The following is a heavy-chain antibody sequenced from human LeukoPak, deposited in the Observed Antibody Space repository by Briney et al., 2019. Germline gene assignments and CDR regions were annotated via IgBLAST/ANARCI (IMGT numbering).Heavy chain of an antibody. CDR2: ISDDGSHK. J-gene: IGHJ4*02. CDR3: AKGRPHNSDSVEFDY. D-gene: IGHD5/OR15-5a*01. Sequence: GGSLRLSCTMFGLTFNNYGVHWVRQAPGKGLEWVAGISDDGSHKYYGDSVKGRLTISRDNSRGMVYLQVNSLRAEDTAVYYCAKGRPHNSDSVEFDYWGQGTLVTVSS. CDR1: GLTFNNYG. V-gene: IGHV3-30*18.